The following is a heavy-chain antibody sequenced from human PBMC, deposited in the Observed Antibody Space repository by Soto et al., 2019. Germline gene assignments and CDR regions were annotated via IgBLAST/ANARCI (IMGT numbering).Heavy chain of an antibody. D-gene: IGHD6-19*01. CDR1: GGSISSYY. CDR2: IYYSGST. J-gene: IGHJ5*02. CDR3: ARVDGVSVAASRGWFDP. V-gene: IGHV4-59*01. Sequence: NPSETLSLTCTVSGGSISSYYWSWIRQPPGKGLEWIGYIYYSGSTNYNPSLKSRVTISVDTSKNQFSLKLSSVTAADTAVYYCARVDGVSVAASRGWFDPWGQGTLVTVSS.